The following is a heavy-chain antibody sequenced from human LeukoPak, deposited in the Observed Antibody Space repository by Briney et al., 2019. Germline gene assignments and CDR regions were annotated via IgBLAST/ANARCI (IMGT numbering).Heavy chain of an antibody. Sequence: GGSMRLSCAASGFTFSSYSMTWVRQAPGKGLEWISYISGNGATKYYTDSVKGRFTVSRDNAQNSLYLQMNGLRVEDTAVYYCARDRPRYFEYWGLRTLVTVSS. CDR2: ISGNGATK. CDR3: ARDRPRYFEY. V-gene: IGHV3-48*01. CDR1: GFTFSSYS. J-gene: IGHJ4*02.